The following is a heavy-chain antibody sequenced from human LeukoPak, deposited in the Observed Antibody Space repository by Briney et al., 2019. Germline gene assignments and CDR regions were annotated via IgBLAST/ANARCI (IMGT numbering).Heavy chain of an antibody. J-gene: IGHJ4*02. Sequence: GGSLRLSCAASGFNFIDYSMNWVRQAPGKGLEWISYIGISSGNTKYADSVKGRFTISRDNAKNSLYLQMNSLRAEDTAIYYCARDGDIAVATAPYYFDYWGQGILVTVSS. V-gene: IGHV3-48*04. CDR1: GFNFIDYS. CDR2: IGISSGNT. CDR3: ARDGDIAVATAPYYFDY. D-gene: IGHD6-19*01.